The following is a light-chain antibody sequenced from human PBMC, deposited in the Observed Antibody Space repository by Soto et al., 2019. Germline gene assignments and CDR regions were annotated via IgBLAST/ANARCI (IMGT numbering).Light chain of an antibody. CDR3: QHYHSYPWT. J-gene: IGKJ1*01. Sequence: DIPMTQSPSTLSASVGDRVTITCRASQSISSWLAWYQQRPGKAPNLLIYKASYLESGVPSRFSGSGSGTEFTLTISSLQPADFATYYCQHYHSYPWTFGQGTKVEIK. CDR1: QSISSW. CDR2: KAS. V-gene: IGKV1-5*03.